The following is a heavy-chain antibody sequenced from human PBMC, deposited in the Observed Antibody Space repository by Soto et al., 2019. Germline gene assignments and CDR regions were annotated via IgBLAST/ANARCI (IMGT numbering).Heavy chain of an antibody. J-gene: IGHJ5*02. CDR3: ATRALYIPHGNHNWFDP. V-gene: IGHV1-24*01. Sequence: ASVKVSCKVSGYTLTELSMHWVRQAPGKGLEWMGGFDPEDGETIYAQKFQGRVTMTEDTSTDTAYMELSSLRSEDTAVYYCATRALYIPHGNHNWFDPWGQGTLVTVSS. D-gene: IGHD1-1*01. CDR1: GYTLTELS. CDR2: FDPEDGET.